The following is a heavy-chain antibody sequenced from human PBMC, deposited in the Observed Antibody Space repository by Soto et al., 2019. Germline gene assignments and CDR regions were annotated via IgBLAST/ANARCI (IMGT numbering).Heavy chain of an antibody. CDR2: IYYSGST. CDR1: GGSISSYY. D-gene: IGHD1-26*01. Sequence: QVQLQESGPGLVKPSETLSLTCTVSGGSISSYYWSWIRQPPGKGLEWIGYIYYSGSTNYHPSLERRVTITVHTSRIQFCLKLSSVTAADTAVYYCARIPSVGTGARWFDPWGQGTLDSVSS. CDR3: ARIPSVGTGARWFDP. J-gene: IGHJ5*02. V-gene: IGHV4-59*01.